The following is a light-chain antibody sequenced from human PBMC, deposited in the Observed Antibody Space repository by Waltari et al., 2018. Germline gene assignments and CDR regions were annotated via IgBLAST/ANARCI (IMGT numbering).Light chain of an antibody. V-gene: IGKV3-20*01. CDR3: QHYVRLPVT. CDR2: DAS. CDR1: QSVGKS. J-gene: IGKJ1*01. Sequence: EIVLTQSPGTLSLSLGARATLSCRASQSVGKSLAWYQQKPGQAPRLLIYDASTRATGIPDRFSGSGSGTDFSLSISRLAPDDLAVYYCQHYVRLPVTFGQGTKVEFK.